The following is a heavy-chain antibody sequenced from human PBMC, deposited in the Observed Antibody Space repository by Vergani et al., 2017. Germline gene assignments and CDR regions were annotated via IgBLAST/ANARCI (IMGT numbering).Heavy chain of an antibody. J-gene: IGHJ4*02. CDR1: GFTFSSYS. Sequence: VQLVESGGGLVKPGGSLRLSCAASGFTFSSYSMNWVRQAPGKGLEWVSSISSSSSYIYYADSVKGRFTISRDNAKNSLDLQMNSLRAEDTAVYYCARDGSYDSGEWVDCWGQGTLVTVSS. D-gene: IGHD3-22*01. V-gene: IGHV3-21*01. CDR2: ISSSSSYI. CDR3: ARDGSYDSGEWVDC.